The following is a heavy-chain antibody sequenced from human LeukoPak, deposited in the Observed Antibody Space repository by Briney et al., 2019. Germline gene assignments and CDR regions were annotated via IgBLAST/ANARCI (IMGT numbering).Heavy chain of an antibody. D-gene: IGHD5-18*01. CDR1: GGSISSYY. Sequence: PSETLSLTCTVSGGSISSYYWSWIRQPAGKGLEWIGRIYTSGSTNYNPSLKSRVTMSVDTSKNQFSLKLSSVTAADTAVYYCARVGGYGNSRFDAFDIWGQGTLVTVSS. CDR2: IYTSGST. CDR3: ARVGGYGNSRFDAFDI. V-gene: IGHV4-4*07. J-gene: IGHJ3*02.